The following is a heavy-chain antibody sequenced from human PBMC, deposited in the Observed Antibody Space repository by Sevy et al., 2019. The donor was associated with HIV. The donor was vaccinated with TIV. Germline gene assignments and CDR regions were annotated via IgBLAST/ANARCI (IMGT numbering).Heavy chain of an antibody. CDR3: ARDPRVNYYYYGMDV. D-gene: IGHD6-13*01. CDR1: GFTFSDYY. V-gene: IGHV3-11*01. J-gene: IGHJ6*02. Sequence: GGSLRLSCAASGFTFSDYYMSWIRQAPGKGLEWVSYISSSGSTIDYADSVKGRFTISRDNAKNSLYLQMNSLRAEDTAVYYCARDPRVNYYYYGMDVWGQGTTVTVSS. CDR2: ISSSGSTI.